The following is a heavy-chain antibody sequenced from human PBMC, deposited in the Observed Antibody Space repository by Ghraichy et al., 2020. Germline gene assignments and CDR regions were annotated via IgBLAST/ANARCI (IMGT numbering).Heavy chain of an antibody. CDR2: ISGSGDST. D-gene: IGHD1-1*01. V-gene: IGHV3-23*01. CDR1: GFTFRSYA. J-gene: IGHJ5*02. CDR3: AKDRANNWSQPRFDP. Sequence: GGSLRLSCAASGFTFRSYAMSWVRQAPGKGLEWVSGISGSGDSTYYADSVKGRFTISRDNFKNTLYLQMNNLRAEDTAVYYCAKDRANNWSQPRFDPWGQGTLVTVSS.